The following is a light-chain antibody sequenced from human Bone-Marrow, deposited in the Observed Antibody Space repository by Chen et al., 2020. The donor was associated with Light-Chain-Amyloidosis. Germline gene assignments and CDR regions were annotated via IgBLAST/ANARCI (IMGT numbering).Light chain of an antibody. J-gene: IGLJ1*01. CDR3: SSYTITNTLV. CDR1: SSDVGGDNH. CDR2: EVT. Sequence: SALTQPASVSGSPGQSITISFTGTSSDVGGDNHVSWYQQHPDKAPKLMIYEVTNRPSWVPDRFSGSKSDNAASLTISGLQTEDEADYFCSSYTITNTLVFGSGTRVTV. V-gene: IGLV2-14*01.